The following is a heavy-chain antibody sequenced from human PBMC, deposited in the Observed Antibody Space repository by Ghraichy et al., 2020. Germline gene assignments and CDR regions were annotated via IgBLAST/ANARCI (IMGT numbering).Heavy chain of an antibody. J-gene: IGHJ4*02. CDR2: INHSGST. V-gene: IGHV4-34*01. CDR1: GGSFSGYY. Sequence: SETLSLTCAVYGGSFSGYYWSWIRQPPGKGLEWIGEINHSGSTNYNPSLKSRVTISVDTSKNQFSLKLSSVTAADTAVYYCARGHMVRGVMWGQGTLVTVSS. D-gene: IGHD3-10*01. CDR3: ARGHMVRGVM.